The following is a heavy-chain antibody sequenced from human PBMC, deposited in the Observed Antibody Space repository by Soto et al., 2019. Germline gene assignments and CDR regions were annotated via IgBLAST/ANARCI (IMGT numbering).Heavy chain of an antibody. CDR2: IYSGGST. CDR3: ARVSRSIAARLDY. Sequence: PGGSLRLSCAASGFTVSSNYMSWVRQAPGKGLEWVSVIYSGGSTYYADSVKGRFTISRDNSKNTLYLQMNSLRAEDTAVYYCARVSRSIAARLDYWGQGTLVTVSS. D-gene: IGHD6-6*01. CDR1: GFTVSSNY. J-gene: IGHJ4*02. V-gene: IGHV3-66*01.